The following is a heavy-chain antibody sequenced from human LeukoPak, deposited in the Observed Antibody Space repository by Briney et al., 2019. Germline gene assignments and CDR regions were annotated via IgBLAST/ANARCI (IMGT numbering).Heavy chain of an antibody. V-gene: IGHV3-23*01. CDR2: ISGSAHKI. CDR3: ARAIGTTGTPGSY. Sequence: GGSLRLSCVASGITFSNYAVSWVRQAPEKGLDWVSVISGSAHKIRYADSVKGRFASSRDNAKNFLYLQLNSLRAEDTAVYYCARAIGTTGTPGSYWGQGTLVTVSS. CDR1: GITFSNYA. J-gene: IGHJ4*02. D-gene: IGHD1-1*01.